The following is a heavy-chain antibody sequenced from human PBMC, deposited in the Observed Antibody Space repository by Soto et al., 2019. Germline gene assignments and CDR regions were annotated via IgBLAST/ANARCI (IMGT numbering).Heavy chain of an antibody. CDR2: INSVWSST. Sequence: EMQLVESGGGVVQPGGSLRLSCAASGFTFSSYWMHWVRQAPGKGLVWVSHINSVWSSTTYADSVKGRFTISRDNAKNTLYLQMNTLRAEDTAVYYCARGGYSGYHLDYWGQGTLVTVSS. CDR3: ARGGYSGYHLDY. J-gene: IGHJ4*02. CDR1: GFTFSSYW. D-gene: IGHD5-12*01. V-gene: IGHV3-74*01.